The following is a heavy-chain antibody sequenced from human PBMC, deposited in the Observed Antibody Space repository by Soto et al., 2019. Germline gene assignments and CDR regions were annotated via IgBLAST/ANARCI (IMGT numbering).Heavy chain of an antibody. J-gene: IGHJ4*02. CDR1: GGSISSYY. V-gene: IGHV4-59*01. CDR2: IYYSGST. Sequence: SETLSLTCTVSGGSISSYYWSWIRQPPGKGLEWIGYIYYSGSTNYNPSLKSRVTISVDTSKNQFSLKLSSVTAADTAVYYCARVDYGSGSYSPKFDYWGQGTLVTVSS. CDR3: ARVDYGSGSYSPKFDY. D-gene: IGHD3-10*01.